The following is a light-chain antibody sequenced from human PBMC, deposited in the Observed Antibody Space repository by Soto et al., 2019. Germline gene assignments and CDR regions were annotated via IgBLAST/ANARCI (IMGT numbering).Light chain of an antibody. J-gene: IGKJ2*01. CDR2: ATS. V-gene: IGKV3-20*01. CDR3: QQYGSSSFT. Sequence: EIVLTQSPGTLSLSSGERATLSCRASQSVSSSYLAWYQQKPGQAPRLLVYATSSRATGIPDRFSGSGSWTELTPTISRLQPEDYAVYYCQQYGSSSFTFGQGTKLEIK. CDR1: QSVSSSY.